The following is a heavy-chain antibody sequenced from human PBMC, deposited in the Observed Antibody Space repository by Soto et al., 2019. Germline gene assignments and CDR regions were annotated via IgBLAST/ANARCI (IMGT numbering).Heavy chain of an antibody. D-gene: IGHD2-21*02. J-gene: IGHJ4*02. V-gene: IGHV3-48*01. Sequence: PGGSLRLSCAASGFTFSSYSMNWVRQAPGKGLEWVSYISSSSSTIYYADSVKGRFTISRDNAKNSLYLQMNSLRAEDTAVYYCARILSRYCGGDCYGPLHWGQGTLVTVSS. CDR1: GFTFSSYS. CDR3: ARILSRYCGGDCYGPLH. CDR2: ISSSSSTI.